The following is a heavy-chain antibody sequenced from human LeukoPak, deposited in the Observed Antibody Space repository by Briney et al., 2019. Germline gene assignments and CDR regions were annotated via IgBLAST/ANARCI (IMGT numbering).Heavy chain of an antibody. J-gene: IGHJ5*02. V-gene: IGHV4-4*07. CDR3: ARDAPYGDFWFDP. D-gene: IGHD4-17*01. CDR1: GGSISTYY. CDR2: IFSSGIT. Sequence: SETLSLTCTVSGGSISTYYWSWIRQPAGKGLEWIGRIFSSGITKYNPSLKSRVTMSVDTSKNQFSLRLSSVTAADTAVYYCARDAPYGDFWFDPWGQGTLVTVSS.